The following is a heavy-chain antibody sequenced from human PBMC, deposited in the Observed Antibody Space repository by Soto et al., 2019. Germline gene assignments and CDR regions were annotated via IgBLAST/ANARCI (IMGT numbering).Heavy chain of an antibody. J-gene: IGHJ3*02. CDR2: ISSSGSTI. V-gene: IGHV3-11*01. D-gene: IGHD2-15*01. CDR1: GGSISSGDYY. CDR3: ASGVVVAATPGSAFDI. Sequence: LSLTCTVSGGSISSGDYYWSWIRQAPGKGLEWVSYISSSGSTIYYADSVKGRFTISRDNAKNSLYLQMNSLRAEDTAVYYCASGVVVAATPGSAFDIWGQGTMVPVSS.